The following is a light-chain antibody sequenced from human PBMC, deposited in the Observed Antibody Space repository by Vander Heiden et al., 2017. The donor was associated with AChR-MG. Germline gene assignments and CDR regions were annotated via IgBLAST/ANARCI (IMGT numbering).Light chain of an antibody. CDR3: QHDNCWPLT. J-gene: IGKJ4*01. V-gene: IGKV3-15*01. CDR2: GSS. Sequence: EILMTHSPATLSVSPGAGATLTCRASQSVSSNLAWYQHQPGQAPSLLIYGSSTRATGIPAAFSGSGSGTDFPLTISSLQSEDFAVYYCQHDNCWPLTFGGGTKVEI. CDR1: QSVSSN.